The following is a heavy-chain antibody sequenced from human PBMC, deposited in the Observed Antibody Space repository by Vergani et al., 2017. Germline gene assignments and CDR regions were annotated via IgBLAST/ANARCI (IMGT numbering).Heavy chain of an antibody. J-gene: IGHJ6*03. CDR2: ISYDGSNN. D-gene: IGHD3-10*01. Sequence: QVQLVESGGGVVQPGRSLRLSCAASGFTFSRYAMHWVRQAPGKGLEWVAVISYDGSNNYYADSVKGRFTISRDNSKNTLYLQMNSLRAEDTAVYYCARDGSGFGELSFYYYYYMDVWGKGTTVTVSS. CDR1: GFTFSRYA. V-gene: IGHV3-30-3*01. CDR3: ARDGSGFGELSFYYYYYMDV.